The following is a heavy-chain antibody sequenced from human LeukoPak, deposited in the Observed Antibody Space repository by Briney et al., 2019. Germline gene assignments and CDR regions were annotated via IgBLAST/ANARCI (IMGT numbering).Heavy chain of an antibody. J-gene: IGHJ4*02. CDR3: WTDRTWGLYY. V-gene: IGHV3-23*01. D-gene: IGHD7-27*01. CDR2: ISGSGGNT. CDR1: GFSFSTYG. Sequence: GGSLRLSCAASGFSFSTYGMSWVRQAPGKGLEWVSAISGSGGNTYYADSVKGRFTISRDNSKNTLYLQMNNLKAEDTALYYWWTDRTWGLYYWGQGTLVTVSS.